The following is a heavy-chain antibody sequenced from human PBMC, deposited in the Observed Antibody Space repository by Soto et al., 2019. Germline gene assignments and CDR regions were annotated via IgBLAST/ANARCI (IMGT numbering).Heavy chain of an antibody. Sequence: PGGSLRLSCAASGFTFSSYGMHWVRQAPGKGLEWVAVIWYDGSNKYYADSVEGRFTISRDNSKNTLYLQMNSLRAEDTAVYYCARDRAALYFDYWGQGTLVTVSS. D-gene: IGHD6-6*01. CDR1: GFTFSSYG. J-gene: IGHJ4*02. V-gene: IGHV3-33*01. CDR2: IWYDGSNK. CDR3: ARDRAALYFDY.